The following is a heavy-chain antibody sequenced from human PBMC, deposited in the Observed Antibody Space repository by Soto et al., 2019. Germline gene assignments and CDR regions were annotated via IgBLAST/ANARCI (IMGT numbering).Heavy chain of an antibody. D-gene: IGHD3-3*01. V-gene: IGHV3-15*01. J-gene: IGHJ4*02. CDR1: GFTLSTTW. CDR2: IKSEIDGGTT. CDR3: TTFFGLY. Sequence: GGSLRLSCAASGFTLSTTWMSWVRQAPGKGLEWVGHIKSEIDGGTTDYAAPVKGRFTISRDDSKNTLYLQMHSLTTEDTAVYYCTTFFGLYWRKGSLVTVCS.